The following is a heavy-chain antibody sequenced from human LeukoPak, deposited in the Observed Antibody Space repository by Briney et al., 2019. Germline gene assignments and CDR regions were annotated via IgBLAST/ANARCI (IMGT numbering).Heavy chain of an antibody. Sequence: GGSLRLSCAASGFTFNEYAMSWVRQAPGKGLEWVSAITNSGGDTYHADSVKGRFTISRDNSKNTLYLQMNSLRAEDTAVYYCAKGSRSSRPYYFDFWGRGILVTVSS. CDR3: AKGSRSSRPYYFDF. J-gene: IGHJ4*02. CDR1: GFTFNEYA. V-gene: IGHV3-23*01. D-gene: IGHD3-10*01. CDR2: ITNSGGDT.